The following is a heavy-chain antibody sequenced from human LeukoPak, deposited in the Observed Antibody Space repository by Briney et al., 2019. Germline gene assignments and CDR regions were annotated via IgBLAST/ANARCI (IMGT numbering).Heavy chain of an antibody. CDR1: GGSISSYY. CDR2: IYYSGST. CDR3: ARSSIGSSWYNDY. Sequence: SETLSLTCTVSGGSISSYYRSWIRQPPGKGLEWIGYIYYSGSTNYNPSLKSRVTISVDTSKNQFSLKLSSVTAADTAVYYCARSSIGSSWYNDYWGQGTLVTVSS. V-gene: IGHV4-59*08. J-gene: IGHJ4*02. D-gene: IGHD6-13*01.